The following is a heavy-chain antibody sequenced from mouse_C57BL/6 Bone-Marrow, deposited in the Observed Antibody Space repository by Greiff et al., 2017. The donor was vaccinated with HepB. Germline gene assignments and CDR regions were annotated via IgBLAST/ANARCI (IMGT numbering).Heavy chain of an antibody. D-gene: IGHD1-1*01. V-gene: IGHV5-2*01. CDR2: INSDGGST. CDR1: EYEFPSHD. Sequence: EVMLVESGGGLVQPGESLKLSCESNEYEFPSHDMSWVRKTPEKRLELVASINSDGGSTYYPDTMERRIIISTDNTKKSLYLQMSSLRSEDTALYYCARRGTTVVAEGWFAYWGQGTLVTVS. J-gene: IGHJ3*01. CDR3: ARRGTTVVAEGWFAY.